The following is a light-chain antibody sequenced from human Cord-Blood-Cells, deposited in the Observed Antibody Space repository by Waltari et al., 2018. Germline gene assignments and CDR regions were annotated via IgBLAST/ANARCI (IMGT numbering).Light chain of an antibody. CDR1: SSDVGSYNL. V-gene: IGLV2-23*01. CDR2: EGS. J-gene: IGLJ1*01. CDR3: CSYAGSSTYV. Sequence: QSALTQHASVSGSPGQSITISCTGTSSDVGSYNLVSWYQQHPAKAPKLMIYEGSKRPSGVSNRFSGSKSGNTASLTISGLQAEDEADYYCCSYAGSSTYVFGTGTKVTVL.